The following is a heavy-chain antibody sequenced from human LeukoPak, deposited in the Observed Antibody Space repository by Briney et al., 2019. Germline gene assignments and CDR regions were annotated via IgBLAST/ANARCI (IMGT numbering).Heavy chain of an antibody. V-gene: IGHV4-34*01. J-gene: IGHJ4*02. CDR2: INHSGST. CDR3: ARSEWLSPLY. D-gene: IGHD3-3*01. CDR1: GGSFSGYY. Sequence: PSETLSLTCAVYGGSFSGYYWSWIRQPPGKGLEWIGEINHSGSTNYNPSLKSRVTISVDTSKNQFSLKLSSVTAADTAVYYCARSEWLSPLYWGQGTLVTVSS.